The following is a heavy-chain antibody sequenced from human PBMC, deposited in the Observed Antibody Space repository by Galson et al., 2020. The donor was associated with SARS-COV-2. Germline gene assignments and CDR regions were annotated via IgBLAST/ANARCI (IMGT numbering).Heavy chain of an antibody. D-gene: IGHD3-16*01. J-gene: IGHJ4*02. CDR2: FDPEDGET. V-gene: IGHV1-24*01. CDR1: GYTLTDFS. CDR3: ATVYSFFGGDGDRRGAYY. Sequence: ASVKVSCKVSGYTLTDFSMHWVRQAPGKGLEWMGGFDPEDGETIYAQKLQGRVTMTEDTSTDTAYMELSSLRSEDTAVYYCATVYSFFGGDGDRRGAYYWGQGTLVTVSS.